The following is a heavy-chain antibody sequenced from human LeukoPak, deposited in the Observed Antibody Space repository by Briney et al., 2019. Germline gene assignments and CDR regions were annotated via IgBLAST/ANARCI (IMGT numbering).Heavy chain of an antibody. D-gene: IGHD3-3*01. J-gene: IGHJ2*01. CDR1: GFTFSDYY. CDR2: ISGSASDI. Sequence: GGSERLSCAAYGFTFSDYYMSWVRQAPGKGLEWVSYISGSASDIYYADSVKGRFTISRDNAKNSLYLQMNSLRAEDTAVYYCARSPHYDFWTPSRGTWYFDLWGRGTLVTVSS. CDR3: ARSPHYDFWTPSRGTWYFDL. V-gene: IGHV3-11*04.